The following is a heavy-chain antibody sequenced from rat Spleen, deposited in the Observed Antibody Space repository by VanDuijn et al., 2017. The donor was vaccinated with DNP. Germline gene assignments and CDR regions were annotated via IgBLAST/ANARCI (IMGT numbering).Heavy chain of an antibody. V-gene: IGHV5-25*01. J-gene: IGHJ2*01. Sequence: EVKLVESGGGLVQPGRSLKLSCAASGFNFNDHWMGWVRQAPKKGLEWVASISSGGAGTYYPDSVKDRFTISRDNAKSTLYLQMDSLRSEDTATYYCASPVGYFDYWGQGVMVTVSS. CDR1: GFNFNDHW. CDR3: ASPVGYFDY. CDR2: ISSGGAGT.